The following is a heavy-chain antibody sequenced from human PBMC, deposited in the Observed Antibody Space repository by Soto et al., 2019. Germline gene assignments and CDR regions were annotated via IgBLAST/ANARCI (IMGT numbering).Heavy chain of an antibody. D-gene: IGHD4-17*01. V-gene: IGHV1-69*06. CDR1: GVTFSSYA. CDR3: ARPTVVTHGAFDI. J-gene: IGHJ3*02. Sequence: GASVKVSGKASGVTFSSYAISWVRQAPGQGLEWMGGIIPIFGTANYAQKFQGRVTITADKSTSTAYMELSSLRSEDTAVYYCARPTVVTHGAFDIWGQGTMVTVS. CDR2: IIPIFGTA.